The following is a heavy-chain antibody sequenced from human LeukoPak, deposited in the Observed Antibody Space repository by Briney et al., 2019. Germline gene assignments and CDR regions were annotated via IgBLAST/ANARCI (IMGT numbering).Heavy chain of an antibody. CDR3: ARDGWLGGSYSIDY. CDR2: ISSNGGST. D-gene: IGHD1-26*01. Sequence: GGSLRLSCSASGFTFSSYTMHWVRQAPGKGLEYVSAISSNGGSTYYADSVKGRFTISRDNSKNTLFLQMNSLRAEDTAVYYCARDGWLGGSYSIDYWGQGTLVTVSS. J-gene: IGHJ4*02. CDR1: GFTFSSYT. V-gene: IGHV3-64*04.